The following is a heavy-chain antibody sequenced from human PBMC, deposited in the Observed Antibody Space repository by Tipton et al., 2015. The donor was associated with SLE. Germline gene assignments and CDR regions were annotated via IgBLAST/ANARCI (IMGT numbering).Heavy chain of an antibody. CDR1: GYTFTTYG. J-gene: IGHJ4*02. CDR2: MNPNSGDT. Sequence: QSGPEVKKPGASVRVSCKASGYTFTTYGINWVRQATGQGLEWMGWMNPNSGDTAYAQKFQGRVAMTWDASMSTAYMELRSLISEDTAVYYCARSHPVVAAEMLDYWGQGTLVSVSS. CDR3: ARSHPVVAAEMLDY. D-gene: IGHD2-15*01. V-gene: IGHV1-8*02.